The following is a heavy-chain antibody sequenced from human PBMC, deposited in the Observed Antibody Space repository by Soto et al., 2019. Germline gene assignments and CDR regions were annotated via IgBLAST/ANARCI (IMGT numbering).Heavy chain of an antibody. V-gene: IGHV3-66*01. J-gene: IGHJ4*02. Sequence: GGSLRLSCAASGFTVSSNYMSWVRQAPGKGLEWVSVIYSGGSTYYADSVKGRFTISRDNSKNTLYLQMNSLRAEDTAVYYCATSSARYYFDCWGQGTLVTVSS. CDR1: GFTVSSNY. CDR2: IYSGGST. CDR3: ATSSARYYFDC. D-gene: IGHD6-6*01.